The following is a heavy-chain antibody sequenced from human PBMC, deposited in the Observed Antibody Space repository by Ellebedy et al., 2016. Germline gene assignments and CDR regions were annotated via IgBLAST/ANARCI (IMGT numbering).Heavy chain of an antibody. J-gene: IGHJ4*02. Sequence: SETLSLXXTVSGGSMKNYYWSWIRQSPGKGLEWIGYIYYIGNTVYNPALKSRVTISIDTSKNQFSLDLSSVTTADTAVYFCARVFGCDSNSCYYYLDSWGQGTLVTVSS. CDR2: IYYIGNT. D-gene: IGHD4-11*01. CDR3: ARVFGCDSNSCYYYLDS. CDR1: GGSMKNYY. V-gene: IGHV4-59*01.